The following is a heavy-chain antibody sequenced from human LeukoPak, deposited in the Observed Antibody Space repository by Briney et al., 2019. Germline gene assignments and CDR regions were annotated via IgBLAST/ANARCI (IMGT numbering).Heavy chain of an antibody. Sequence: ASVKVSCKASGYTFTGYYMHWVRQAPGQGLEWRGWINPNSGGTNYAQKFQGRVTMTRDTSISTAHMELSRLRSDDTAVYYCARDPGYSSSWDPPFDYWGQGTLVTVSS. CDR3: ARDPGYSSSWDPPFDY. V-gene: IGHV1-2*02. D-gene: IGHD6-13*01. CDR1: GYTFTGYY. CDR2: INPNSGGT. J-gene: IGHJ4*02.